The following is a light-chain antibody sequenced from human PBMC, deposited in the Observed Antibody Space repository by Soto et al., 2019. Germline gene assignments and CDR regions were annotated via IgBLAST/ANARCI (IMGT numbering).Light chain of an antibody. CDR3: MQALQTWT. J-gene: IGKJ1*01. V-gene: IGKV2-28*01. Sequence: DIVMTQSPLSLPVTPGEPASISCRSSQSLLHSNGYNYLDWYLQKPGQSPQLLIYLGSNRASGVTDRFSGSESGTDFTLKISRVEAEDVGVYYCMQALQTWTFGQGTKVEIK. CDR1: QSLLHSNGYNY. CDR2: LGS.